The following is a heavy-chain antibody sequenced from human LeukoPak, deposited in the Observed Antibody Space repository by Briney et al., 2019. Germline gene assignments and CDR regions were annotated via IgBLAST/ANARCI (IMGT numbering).Heavy chain of an antibody. J-gene: IGHJ4*02. CDR2: ISSSSSTI. D-gene: IGHD3-22*01. CDR1: GFTFSSYS. V-gene: IGHV3-48*04. CDR3: ATDSSGLNDY. Sequence: GGSLRLSCAASGFTFSSYSMNWVRQAPGKGLEWVSYISSSSSTIYYADSVKGRFTISRDNAKNSLYLQMNSLSAEDTAVYYCATDSSGLNDYWGQGTLVTVSS.